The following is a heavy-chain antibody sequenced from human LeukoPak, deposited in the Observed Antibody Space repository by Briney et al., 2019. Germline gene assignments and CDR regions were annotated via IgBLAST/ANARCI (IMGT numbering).Heavy chain of an antibody. CDR1: GFTVSSNY. V-gene: IGHV3-53*01. CDR2: LYSGAGT. J-gene: IGHJ6*03. D-gene: IGHD3-10*01. Sequence: GGSLRLSCAASGFTVSSNYMTWVRQAPGKGLEWVSVLYSGAGTYYADSVKGRFTISRDNAKNSLYLQMNSLRAEDTAVYYCARDHLDTSAGTFYYYMDVWGKGTTVTISS. CDR3: ARDHLDTSAGTFYYYMDV.